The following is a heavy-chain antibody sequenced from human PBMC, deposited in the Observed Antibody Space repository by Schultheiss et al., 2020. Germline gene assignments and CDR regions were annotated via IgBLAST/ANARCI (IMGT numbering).Heavy chain of an antibody. J-gene: IGHJ5*02. CDR2: IYYSGTT. Sequence: SETLSLTCTVSGSSISSNYWSWIRQPPGKGLEWIGYIYYSGTTKYNPALQSRLTISLDTSKNQFSLKLSSVTAADTAVYYCARLGDDFWSSDWFDPCGQGTLVTVSS. D-gene: IGHD3-3*01. CDR3: ARLGDDFWSSDWFDP. CDR1: GSSISSNY. V-gene: IGHV4-59*01.